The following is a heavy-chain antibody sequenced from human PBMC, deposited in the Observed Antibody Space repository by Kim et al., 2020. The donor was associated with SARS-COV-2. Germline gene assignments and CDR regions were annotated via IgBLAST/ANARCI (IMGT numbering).Heavy chain of an antibody. CDR1: GGSVSSGSYY. J-gene: IGHJ6*01. CDR2: LYISGRT. V-gene: IGHV4-61*01. Sequence: SETLSLTCTVSGGSVSSGSYYWSWIRQPPGKGLEWIGYLYISGRTNYNPSLKSRVTISVDTSRKQFSLTLSSVTSADTAVLYCVRDQVLRHFAWIFYHYG. D-gene: IGHD3-9*01. CDR3: VRDQVLRHFAWIFYHYG.